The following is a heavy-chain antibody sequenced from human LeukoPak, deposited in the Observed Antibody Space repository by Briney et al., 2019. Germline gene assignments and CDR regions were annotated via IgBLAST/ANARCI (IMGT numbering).Heavy chain of an antibody. CDR2: INPSGGRT. J-gene: IGHJ4*02. V-gene: IGHV1-46*01. Sequence: ASVKVSCKASGYTFTSYYMHWVRQAPGQGLEWMGIINPSGGRTSYAQKFQGRVTMTRDMSTSTVYMELSSLRSEDTAVYYCAKDRLGAMMYFDFWGQGTLVTVSS. CDR3: AKDRLGAMMYFDF. CDR1: GYTFTSYY. D-gene: IGHD1-26*01.